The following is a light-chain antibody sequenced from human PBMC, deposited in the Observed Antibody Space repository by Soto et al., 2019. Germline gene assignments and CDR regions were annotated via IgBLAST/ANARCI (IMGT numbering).Light chain of an antibody. CDR2: AAS. Sequence: DIQMTQSPSSLSASVRDRVTITCRASQGISNYLAWYQQKPGKVPKLLIYAASTLQSGVPSRFSGGGSGTDFTLTISSLQPEEVATYYCQKYDSAPWTFGQGTKVEIK. CDR3: QKYDSAPWT. J-gene: IGKJ1*01. CDR1: QGISNY. V-gene: IGKV1-27*01.